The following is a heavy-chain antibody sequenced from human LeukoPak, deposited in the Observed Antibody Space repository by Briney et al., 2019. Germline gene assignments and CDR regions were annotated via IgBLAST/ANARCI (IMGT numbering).Heavy chain of an antibody. Sequence: PSETLSLTCTVSGGSISSSSYYWGWIRQPPGKGLEWIGSIYYSGSPYYNPSLKSRVTISVDTSKNQFSLKLSSVTAADTAVYYCARDSSGWYHWFDPWGQGTLVTVSS. CDR1: GGSISSSSYY. V-gene: IGHV4-39*07. CDR2: IYYSGSP. J-gene: IGHJ5*02. CDR3: ARDSSGWYHWFDP. D-gene: IGHD6-19*01.